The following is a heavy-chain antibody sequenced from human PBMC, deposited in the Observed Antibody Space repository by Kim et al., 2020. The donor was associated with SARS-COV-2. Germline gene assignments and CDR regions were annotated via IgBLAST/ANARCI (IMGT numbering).Heavy chain of an antibody. CDR3: VRYRAVSGIFGGPQHSYYAGLDV. D-gene: IGHD3-16*01. V-gene: IGHV3-33*01. J-gene: IGHJ6*02. CDR1: GFMFKNYG. CDR2: IWYDGTNK. Sequence: GGSLRLSCEASGFMFKNYGMVWVRQAAGKGLEWVAFIWYDGTNKYYADSVRGRFAISRDKAKDILYLQMNSLTAEDSGVSYCVRYRAVSGIFGGPQHSYYAGLDVWGQGTTVTVSS.